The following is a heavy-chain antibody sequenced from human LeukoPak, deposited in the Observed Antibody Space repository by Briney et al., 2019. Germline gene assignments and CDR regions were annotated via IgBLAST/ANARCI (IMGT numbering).Heavy chain of an antibody. CDR1: GFTFTTYA. CDR3: ARDNPYDYVWGSYRYTGGDYGMDV. CDR2: ISSSGSTI. J-gene: IGHJ6*04. V-gene: IGHV3-48*03. D-gene: IGHD3-16*02. Sequence: GGSLRLSCAASGFTFTTYATSWVRQAPGKGLEWVSYISSSGSTIYYADSVKGRFTISRDNAKNSLYLQMNSLRAEDTAVYYCARDNPYDYVWGSYRYTGGDYGMDVWGKGTTVTVSS.